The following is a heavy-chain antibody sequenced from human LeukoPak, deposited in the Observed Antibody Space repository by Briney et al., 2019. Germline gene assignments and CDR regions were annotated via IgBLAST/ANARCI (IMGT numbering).Heavy chain of an antibody. CDR1: GFTVSSNY. CDR3: ARVGCSSGWSGFGY. Sequence: GGSLRLSCAASGFTVSSNYMSWVRQAPGKGLEWVSVIYSGGSTYYADSVKGRFTISRDNSKNTLYLQMNKLRAEAAAVYYCARVGCSSGWSGFGYWGQGTLVTVSA. CDR2: IYSGGST. D-gene: IGHD6-19*01. V-gene: IGHV3-53*01. J-gene: IGHJ4*02.